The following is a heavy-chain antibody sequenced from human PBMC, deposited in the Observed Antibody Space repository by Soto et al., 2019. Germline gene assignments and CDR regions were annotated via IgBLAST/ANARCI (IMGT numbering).Heavy chain of an antibody. D-gene: IGHD6-13*01. Sequence: PGGSLRLSCAASGFTFSSYWMSWVRQAPGKGLEWVANIKQDGSEKYYVDSVKGRFTISRDNAKNSLYLQMNSLRAEDTAVYYCASSGYSSSWPDAFDIWGQGTMVT. J-gene: IGHJ3*02. CDR2: IKQDGSEK. CDR3: ASSGYSSSWPDAFDI. CDR1: GFTFSSYW. V-gene: IGHV3-7*01.